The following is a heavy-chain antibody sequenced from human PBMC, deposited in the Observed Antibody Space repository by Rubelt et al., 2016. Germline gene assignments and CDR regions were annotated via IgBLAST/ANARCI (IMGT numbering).Heavy chain of an antibody. J-gene: IGHJ3*02. Sequence: LQLGNSGPEVKKPGGPLKISCKGSGCSFPSYWIGWVGQMPGKGLAGMGIIYPGDSDTRYSPSFQGQVTISADKSISTAYLQWSSLKASDTAMYYCARHGQVQSGDAFDIWGQGTMVTVSS. V-gene: IGHV5-51*01. CDR3: ARHGQVQSGDAFDI. CDR1: GCSFPSYW. D-gene: IGHD1-26*01. CDR2: IYPGDSDT.